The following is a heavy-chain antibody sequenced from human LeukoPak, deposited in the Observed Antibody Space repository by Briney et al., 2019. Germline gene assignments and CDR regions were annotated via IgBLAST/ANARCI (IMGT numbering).Heavy chain of an antibody. Sequence: GGSLRLSCAASGFTFSSYAMSWVRQAPGKGLEWVSAIGASGDTTYYTDPVKGRFTISRDNSKNTLYLQMNSLRAEDTAVYYCGNTDRPFRGSYGMDVWGQGTTVTVSS. D-gene: IGHD1-26*01. CDR1: GFTFSSYA. V-gene: IGHV3-23*01. CDR3: GNTDRPFRGSYGMDV. J-gene: IGHJ6*02. CDR2: IGASGDTT.